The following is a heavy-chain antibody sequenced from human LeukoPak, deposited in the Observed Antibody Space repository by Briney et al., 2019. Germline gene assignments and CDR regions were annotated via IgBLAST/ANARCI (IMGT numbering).Heavy chain of an antibody. CDR3: ARSYYGSGSYHSAPFFDF. V-gene: IGHV3-74*03. J-gene: IGHJ4*01. CDR1: GFTFNSYW. D-gene: IGHD3-10*01. CDR2: ISSDGSTT. Sequence: GGSVRLSCAAAGFTFNSYWMHWVRHVPGKGLVWVSGISSDGSTTTYADSVKGRFTTSRDDAKSTVYLEMNGRRADDTGIYYCARSYYGSGSYHSAPFFDFWGHGTLVSVSS.